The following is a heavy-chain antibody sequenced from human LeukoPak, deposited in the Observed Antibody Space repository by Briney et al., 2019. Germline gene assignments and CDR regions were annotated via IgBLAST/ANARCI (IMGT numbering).Heavy chain of an antibody. Sequence: GGSLRLSCAASGLTYSEYYMDWVRQAPGKELEWVGRSRNKANGYSTEYAASVKGRFTISRDDSENSVYLQMNSLKSEDTAVYYCTGVRSGSGRYADYWGQGTLVTVSS. CDR2: SRNKANGYST. J-gene: IGHJ4*02. CDR1: GLTYSEYY. D-gene: IGHD6-19*01. V-gene: IGHV3-72*01. CDR3: TGVRSGSGRYADY.